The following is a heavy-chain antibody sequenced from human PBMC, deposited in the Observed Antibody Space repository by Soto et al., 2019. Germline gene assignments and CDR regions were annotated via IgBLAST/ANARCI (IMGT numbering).Heavy chain of an antibody. Sequence: SETLSLTCTVSGGSISSGGYYWSWIRQHPGKGLEWIGYIYYSGSTYYNPSLKSRVTISVDTSKNQFSLKLSSVTTADTAVYYCARDMAYDSSGYSIDYWGQGTLVTVSS. CDR1: GGSISSGGYY. D-gene: IGHD3-22*01. CDR3: ARDMAYDSSGYSIDY. V-gene: IGHV4-31*03. J-gene: IGHJ4*02. CDR2: IYYSGST.